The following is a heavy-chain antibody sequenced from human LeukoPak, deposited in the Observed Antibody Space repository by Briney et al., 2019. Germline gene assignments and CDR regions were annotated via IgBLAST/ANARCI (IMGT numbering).Heavy chain of an antibody. CDR3: ARGDKVSYFDY. D-gene: IGHD5/OR15-5a*01. Sequence: KVRGRVTMTTDTSTSTAYMELRSLRSDDTAVYYCARGDKVSYFDYWGQGTLVTVSS. V-gene: IGHV1-18*01. J-gene: IGHJ4*02.